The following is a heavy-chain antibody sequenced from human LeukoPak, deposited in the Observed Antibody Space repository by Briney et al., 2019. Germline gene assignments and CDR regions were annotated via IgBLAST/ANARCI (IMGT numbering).Heavy chain of an antibody. V-gene: IGHV5-51*01. CDR1: GYSFTNYW. Sequence: GESLRISCNVSGYSFTNYWIGWVRQMPGKGLEWMGIICPGDSDIRYSPSFQGQVTISADKSISTAYLQWSSLKASDTAMYYCTRTGYSSRWAIDNWGQGTLVTVSS. CDR2: ICPGDSDI. CDR3: TRTGYSSRWAIDN. J-gene: IGHJ4*02. D-gene: IGHD6-13*01.